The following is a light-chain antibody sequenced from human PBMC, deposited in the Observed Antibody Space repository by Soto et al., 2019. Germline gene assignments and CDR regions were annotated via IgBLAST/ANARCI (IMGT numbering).Light chain of an antibody. J-gene: IGKJ4*01. CDR2: WAS. CDR3: HQSYSATLT. V-gene: IGKV4-1*01. CDR1: QSVLTTDSNNKNY. Sequence: IVMTQSQDSLAVSLRERPTITWSSRQSVLTTDSNNKNYLAWYQHKSGQPPRLPIYWASTRESGVPDRFSGSGSGTEVTLTISSLKAEDEAVYICHQSYSATLTFGAGTKVDIK.